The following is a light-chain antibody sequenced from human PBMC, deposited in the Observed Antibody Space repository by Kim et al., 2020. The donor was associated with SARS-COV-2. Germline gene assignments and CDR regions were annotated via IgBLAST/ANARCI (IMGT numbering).Light chain of an antibody. CDR3: QSRDSGGKVI. J-gene: IGLJ2*01. CDR2: GRN. V-gene: IGLV3-19*01. Sequence: SYELTQDPAVSVALGQTVRITCQGDSLRSYYATWYQQKPRQAPVLVIYGRNNRPSGIPDRFSGSTSGNTASLTISGAQAEDVADFYCQSRDSGGKVIFGGGTKVTVL. CDR1: SLRSYY.